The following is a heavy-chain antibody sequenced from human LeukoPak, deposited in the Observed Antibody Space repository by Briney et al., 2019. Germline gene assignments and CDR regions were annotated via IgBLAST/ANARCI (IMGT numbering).Heavy chain of an antibody. CDR1: GFTLSSYA. D-gene: IGHD6-19*01. J-gene: IGHJ4*02. V-gene: IGHV3-23*01. CDR2: ISDNGDST. CDR3: AKDAYSSGWFHLDY. Sequence: PGGSLRLSCAASGFTLSSYAMSWVRQAPGKGLEWVSAISDNGDSTYYADSVKGRFTIPRDNSKNTLYLQMNSLRAEDTALYYCAKDAYSSGWFHLDYWGQGTPVTVSS.